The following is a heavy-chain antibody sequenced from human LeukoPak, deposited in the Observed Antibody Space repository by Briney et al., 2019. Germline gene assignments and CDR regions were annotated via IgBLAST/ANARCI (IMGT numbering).Heavy chain of an antibody. Sequence: PSETLSLTCAVYGGSFSGYYWGWIRQPPGKGLEWIGEINHSGSTNYNPSLKGRVTISVDTSKNQFSLKLSSVTAADTAVYYCARAKYLYGSGSYYRDYWGQGTLVTVSS. CDR2: INHSGST. V-gene: IGHV4-34*01. CDR3: ARAKYLYGSGSYYRDY. CDR1: GGSFSGYY. D-gene: IGHD3-10*01. J-gene: IGHJ4*02.